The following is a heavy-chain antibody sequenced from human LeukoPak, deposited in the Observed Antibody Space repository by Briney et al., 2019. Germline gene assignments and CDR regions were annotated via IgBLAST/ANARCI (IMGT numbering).Heavy chain of an antibody. CDR2: IVVGSGNT. V-gene: IGHV1-58*01. CDR3: AAGGSGGSSTFDY. D-gene: IGHD1-26*01. Sequence: SVKVSCKASGVTFTSSAVQWVRQARGQRLEWIGWIVVGSGNTNYAQKFQERVTITRDMSTSTAYMELSSLRSEDTAVYYCAAGGSGGSSTFDYWGQGTLVTVSS. J-gene: IGHJ4*02. CDR1: GVTFTSSA.